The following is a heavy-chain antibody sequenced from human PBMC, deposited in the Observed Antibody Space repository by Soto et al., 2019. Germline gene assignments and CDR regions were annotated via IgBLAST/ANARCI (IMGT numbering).Heavy chain of an antibody. V-gene: IGHV1-3*01. CDR1: GYTFTSYY. Sequence: ASVKVSCKASGYTFTSYYMHWVRQAPGQRLEWMGWINAGNGNTKYSQKFQGRVTITRDTSASTAYMELSSLRSEDTAVYYCAKSATVPAAIAYWGQGTLVTVSS. D-gene: IGHD2-2*02. CDR3: AKSATVPAAIAY. J-gene: IGHJ4*02. CDR2: INAGNGNT.